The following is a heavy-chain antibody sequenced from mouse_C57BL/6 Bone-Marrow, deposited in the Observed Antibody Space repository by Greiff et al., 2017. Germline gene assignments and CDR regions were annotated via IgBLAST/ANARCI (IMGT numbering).Heavy chain of an antibody. CDR3: AIYGIYYDYYGDYYARDY. CDR2: IHPSDSDT. D-gene: IGHD2-4*01. CDR1: GYTFTSYW. Sequence: QVQLQQPGAELVKPGASVKVSCKASGYTFTSYWMHWVKQRPGQGLEWIGRIHPSDSDTNYNQKFKGKATLTVDNSSSPAYIQHSSLTSEDSAVYYCAIYGIYYDYYGDYYARDYWGQGTSVTVSA. V-gene: IGHV1-74*01. J-gene: IGHJ4*01.